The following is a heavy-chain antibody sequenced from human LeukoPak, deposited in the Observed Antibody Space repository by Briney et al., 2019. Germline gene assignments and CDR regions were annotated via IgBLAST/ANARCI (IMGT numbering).Heavy chain of an antibody. D-gene: IGHD5-24*01. V-gene: IGHV3-48*03. Sequence: GALRLSCAASGFTFSSYEMNWVRQAPGKGLEWVSYISSSDSTIYYADSVKGRFTISRDNAKNSLYLQMNNLRAGDTAVYYCARTIEMATISYFDYWGQGTLVTVSS. CDR3: ARTIEMATISYFDY. CDR2: ISSSDSTI. J-gene: IGHJ4*02. CDR1: GFTFSSYE.